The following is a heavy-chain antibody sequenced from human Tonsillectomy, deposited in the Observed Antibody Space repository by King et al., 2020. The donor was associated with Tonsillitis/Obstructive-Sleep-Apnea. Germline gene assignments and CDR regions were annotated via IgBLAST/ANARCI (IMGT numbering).Heavy chain of an antibody. V-gene: IGHV1-69*10. CDR1: GGTFTIHA. CDR2: IIPIRGTT. J-gene: IGHJ4*02. CDR3: ASPIVESFKSDF. Sequence: QLVQSGAAMKNPGSSVKVSCKASGGTFTIHAFSWVRQAPGQGLEWMGGIIPIRGTTEYAQKFQGRVTITADRSTSTVYMELSSLRSDDTAIYYCASPIVESFKSDFWGQGTLVTVSS. D-gene: IGHD3-22*01.